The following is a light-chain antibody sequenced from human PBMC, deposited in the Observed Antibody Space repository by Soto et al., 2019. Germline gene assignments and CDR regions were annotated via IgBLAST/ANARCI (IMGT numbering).Light chain of an antibody. CDR1: SSNIGADYD. V-gene: IGLV1-40*01. J-gene: IGLJ2*01. Sequence: QSVLTQSPSVSGAPGQRVTISCTVSSSNIGADYDVHWYQQFPGTAPKLLIYGNNNRPSGVPDRFSGSKSGTSASLAITGLQAEDEADYYCQSYDSSLSGVVFGGGTKLTVL. CDR3: QSYDSSLSGVV. CDR2: GNN.